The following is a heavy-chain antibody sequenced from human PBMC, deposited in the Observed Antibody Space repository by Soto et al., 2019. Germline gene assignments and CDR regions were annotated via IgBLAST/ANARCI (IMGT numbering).Heavy chain of an antibody. CDR2: IMGSGIT. D-gene: IGHD3-9*01. CDR3: AKGLQFFDVLTGYYKGAFYFDF. Sequence: EVQVLDSGGGLVQPGGSLGLPGLVFGFTLTTFAIPGLRQAQGKGLGGVSLIMGSGITFYADSVKGRFTISKDNSNNMVYLQVNSLRVEDTAIYYCAKGLQFFDVLTGYYKGAFYFDFWGPGTLVTVSS. V-gene: IGHV3-23*01. CDR1: GFTLTTFA. J-gene: IGHJ4*02.